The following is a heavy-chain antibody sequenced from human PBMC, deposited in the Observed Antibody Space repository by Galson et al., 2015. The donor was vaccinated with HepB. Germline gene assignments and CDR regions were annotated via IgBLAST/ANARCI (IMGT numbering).Heavy chain of an antibody. Sequence: SLRLSCAASGFSFSDYWMSWIRQAPGKRPEWVANIRYDEYEYYYADFVKGRFTNSRDNARNSVFLQMSSLRRDDTAVYYCVRDRTYKGGNFFDFWGQGALVTVSS. J-gene: IGHJ4*02. D-gene: IGHD3-10*01. V-gene: IGHV3-7*03. CDR2: IRYDEYEY. CDR1: GFSFSDYW. CDR3: VRDRTYKGGNFFDF.